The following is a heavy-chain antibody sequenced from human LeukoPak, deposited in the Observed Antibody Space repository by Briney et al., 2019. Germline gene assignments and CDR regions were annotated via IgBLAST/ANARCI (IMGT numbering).Heavy chain of an antibody. CDR1: GGSFSGYY. CDR3: ARRYSSSWYPLYNWFDP. Sequence: DPSETLSLTCAVYGGSFSGYYWSWIRQPPGKGLEWIGEINHSGSTNYNPSLKSRVTISVDTSKNQFSLKLSSVTAADTAVYYCARRYSSSWYPLYNWFDPWGQGTLVTVSS. CDR2: INHSGST. V-gene: IGHV4-34*01. J-gene: IGHJ5*02. D-gene: IGHD6-13*01.